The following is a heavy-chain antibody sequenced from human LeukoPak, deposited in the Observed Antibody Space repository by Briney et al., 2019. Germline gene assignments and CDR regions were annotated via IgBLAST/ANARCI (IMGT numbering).Heavy chain of an antibody. V-gene: IGHV4-59*01. Sequence: PSETLCLTCTVSGGSISSYYWSWIRQPPGKGLEWIGYIYYSGSTNYNPSLKSRVTISVDTSKNQFSLKLSSATAADTAVYYCARVSSSLFFDYWGQGSLVTVSS. CDR2: IYYSGST. D-gene: IGHD6-6*01. CDR3: ARVSSSLFFDY. CDR1: GGSISSYY. J-gene: IGHJ4*02.